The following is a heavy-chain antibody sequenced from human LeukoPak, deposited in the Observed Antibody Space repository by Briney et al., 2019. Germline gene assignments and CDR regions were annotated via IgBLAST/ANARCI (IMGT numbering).Heavy chain of an antibody. D-gene: IGHD2-15*01. CDR2: ISDRGST. V-gene: IGHV4-59*01. CDR1: GDSMSNYY. Sequence: PSETLSLTCSLSGDSMSNYYWTWIRQPPGKALESIGYISDRGSTYYSPSLKSRATISADTSKNQISLKLTSVTAADTAVYYCARDVCSGGTCYLDYWGRGTLVSVSS. J-gene: IGHJ4*02. CDR3: ARDVCSGGTCYLDY.